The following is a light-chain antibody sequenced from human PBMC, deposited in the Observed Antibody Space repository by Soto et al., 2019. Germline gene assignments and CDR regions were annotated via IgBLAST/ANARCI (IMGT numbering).Light chain of an antibody. CDR3: SSFRSRTTLL. V-gene: IGLV2-14*01. CDR1: SSDVGGHNH. J-gene: IGLJ2*01. Sequence: QSALTQPASVSGSPGQSITISCTGTSSDVGGHNHVSWYQQHPGTAPKLMIYDVSNRPPGVSNRFSGSKSGNTAPLTISGLQAEDEADYYCSSFRSRTTLLFGGGTKLTVL. CDR2: DVS.